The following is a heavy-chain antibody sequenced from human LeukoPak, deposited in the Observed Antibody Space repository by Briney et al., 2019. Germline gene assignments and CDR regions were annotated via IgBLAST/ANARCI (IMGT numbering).Heavy chain of an antibody. J-gene: IGHJ4*02. CDR3: ARGPTYNWNYFDY. Sequence: SVKVSCKASGYTFTSYGISWVRQAPGQGLEWMGWIIPIFGTANYAQKFQGRVTITADESTSTAYMELSSLRSEDTAVYYCARGPTYNWNYFDYWGQGTLVTVSS. CDR2: IIPIFGTA. D-gene: IGHD1-20*01. CDR1: GYTFTSYG. V-gene: IGHV1-69*13.